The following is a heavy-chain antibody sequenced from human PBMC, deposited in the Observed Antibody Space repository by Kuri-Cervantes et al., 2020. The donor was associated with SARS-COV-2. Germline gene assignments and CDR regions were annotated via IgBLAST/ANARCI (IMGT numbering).Heavy chain of an antibody. J-gene: IGHJ4*02. CDR2: IIPILGTA. D-gene: IGHD7-27*01. CDR3: ARGRTGESSRFDY. Sequence: SVKVSCKASGGTFSSYAISWVRQAPGQGLEWMGRIIPILGTANYAQKFQGRVTITADKSTSTAYMELSSLRSEDTAVYYCARGRTGESSRFDYWGQGTLVTVSS. CDR1: GGTFSSYA. V-gene: IGHV1-69*04.